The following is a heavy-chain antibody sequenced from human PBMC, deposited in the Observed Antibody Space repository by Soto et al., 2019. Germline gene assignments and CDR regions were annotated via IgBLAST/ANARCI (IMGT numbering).Heavy chain of an antibody. D-gene: IGHD2-2*01. CDR1: GYTFTSYA. J-gene: IGHJ4*02. CDR3: ARDSRMVVVVPAAPDDY. CDR2: INAGNGNT. V-gene: IGHV1-3*01. Sequence: ASVKVSCKASGYTFTSYAMHWVRQAPGQRLEWMGWINAGNGNTKYSQKFQGRVTTTRDTSASTAYMELSSLRSEDTAVYYCARDSRMVVVVPAAPDDYWGQGTLVTVSS.